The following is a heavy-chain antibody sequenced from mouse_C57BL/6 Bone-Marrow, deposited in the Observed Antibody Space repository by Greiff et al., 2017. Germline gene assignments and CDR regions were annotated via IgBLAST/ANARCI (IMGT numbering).Heavy chain of an antibody. Sequence: EVQLQQSGAELVRPGASVKLSCTASGFNIKDDYMHWVKQRPEQGLEWIGWIDPENGDTEYASKFQGKATITADTSSNTAYLQLSSLTSEDTAVYYCTTGYYYGSPWFAYWGQGTLVTVSA. D-gene: IGHD1-1*01. V-gene: IGHV14-4*01. CDR3: TTGYYYGSPWFAY. CDR2: IDPENGDT. J-gene: IGHJ3*01. CDR1: GFNIKDDY.